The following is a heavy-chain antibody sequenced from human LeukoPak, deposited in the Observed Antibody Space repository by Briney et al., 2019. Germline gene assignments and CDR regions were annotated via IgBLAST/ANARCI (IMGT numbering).Heavy chain of an antibody. CDR2: IRYDGSIK. V-gene: IGHV3-30*02. CDR3: AKVFGVAVAGTRGFFDY. CDR1: GFTFSTYG. Sequence: PGGSLGLSCAASGFTFSTYGMHWVRQAPGKGLEWVAFIRYDGSIKYYADSVKGRFTISRDNSKSTLYLQLNSLRAEDTALYYCAKVFGVAVAGTRGFFDYWGQGTLVTVSS. J-gene: IGHJ4*02. D-gene: IGHD6-19*01.